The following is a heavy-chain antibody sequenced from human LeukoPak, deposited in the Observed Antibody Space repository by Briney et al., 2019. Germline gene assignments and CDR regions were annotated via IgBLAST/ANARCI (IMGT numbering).Heavy chain of an antibody. J-gene: IGHJ5*02. CDR3: ARDPRGIVGANHNWFDP. V-gene: IGHV4-4*07. Sequence: SETLSLTCNVSGGSISSYYWSWLRQPAGKGLEWIGRIYASGSTNYNPSLKSRVTMSVDTSKSQFSLKLISVTAADTAVYYCARDPRGIVGANHNWFDPWGQGTLVTVSS. CDR1: GGSISSYY. D-gene: IGHD1-26*01. CDR2: IYASGST.